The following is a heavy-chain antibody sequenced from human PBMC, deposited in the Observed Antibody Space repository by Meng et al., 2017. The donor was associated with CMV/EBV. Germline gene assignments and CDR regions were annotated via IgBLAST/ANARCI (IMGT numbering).Heavy chain of an antibody. CDR3: ARAQGKGYSSGWLYFDY. CDR2: IYSGGST. Sequence: GASLQLSCAASGFTVSSNYMSWVRQAPGKGLEWVSVIYSGGSTYYADSVKGRFTISRDNSKNTLYLQMNSLRAEDTAVYYCARAQGKGYSSGWLYFDYWGQGTLVTVSS. CDR1: GFTVSSNY. V-gene: IGHV3-53*01. D-gene: IGHD6-19*01. J-gene: IGHJ4*02.